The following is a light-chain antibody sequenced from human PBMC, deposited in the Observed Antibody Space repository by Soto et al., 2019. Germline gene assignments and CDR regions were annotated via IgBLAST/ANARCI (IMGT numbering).Light chain of an antibody. J-gene: IGLJ2*01. CDR1: SSNIGSKT. CDR3: AAWDDSLNGYVV. CDR2: SNS. Sequence: QPVLTQSPSASGTPGQRVTISCSGTSSNIGSKTVNWYQQLPGTAPKLLIYSNSQRPSGVPDRFSGSKSGTSASLAISGLQSEDEADYYCAAWDDSLNGYVVFGGGTQLTVL. V-gene: IGLV1-44*01.